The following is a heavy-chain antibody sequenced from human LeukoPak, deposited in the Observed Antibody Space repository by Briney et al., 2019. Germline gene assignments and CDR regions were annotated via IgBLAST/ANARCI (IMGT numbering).Heavy chain of an antibody. CDR3: VRDDRWSFDY. CDR2: IYSGGST. D-gene: IGHD5-24*01. J-gene: IGHJ4*02. CDR1: GFTVSSNY. Sequence: PGGSLRLSCAASGFTVSSNYMSWVRQAPGKGLEWVSVIYSGGSTYYADSVKGRFTISRDDARNSLYLQMNSLRAEDTAVYYCVRDDRWSFDYWGQGTLVTVSS. V-gene: IGHV3-53*01.